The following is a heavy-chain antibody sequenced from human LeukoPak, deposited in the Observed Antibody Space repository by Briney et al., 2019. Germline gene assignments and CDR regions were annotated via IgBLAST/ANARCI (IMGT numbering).Heavy chain of an antibody. D-gene: IGHD1-26*01. J-gene: IGHJ4*02. V-gene: IGHV4-39*01. CDR2: IYYSGNT. CDR1: GGSISSSSYS. Sequence: SETLSLTCTVSGGSISSSSYSWGWIRQPPGKGLEWIGSIYYSGNTYYNPSLKSRVTISVDTSKNQFSLKLSSVTVADTAVYYCAAIEIATVSFTYWGQGTLVTVSS. CDR3: AAIEIATVSFTY.